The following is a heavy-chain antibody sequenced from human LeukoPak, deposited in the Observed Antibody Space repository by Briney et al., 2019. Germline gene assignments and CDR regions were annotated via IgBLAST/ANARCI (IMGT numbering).Heavy chain of an antibody. CDR3: AKDLDGYNYGYFDY. CDR2: IRYDGSNK. Sequence: PGGSLRLSCAASGFTFSSYGMHWVRQAPGKGLEWVAFIRYDGSNKYYADSVKGRFTISRDNSKNTLYLQMNSLRAEDAAVYYCAKDLDGYNYGYFDYWGQGTLVTVSS. CDR1: GFTFSSYG. J-gene: IGHJ4*02. D-gene: IGHD5-24*01. V-gene: IGHV3-30*02.